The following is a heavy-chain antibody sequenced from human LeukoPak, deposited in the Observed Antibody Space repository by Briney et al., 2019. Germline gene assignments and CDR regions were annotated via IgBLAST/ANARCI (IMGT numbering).Heavy chain of an antibody. CDR2: IYPGDSDT. CDR1: GYSFTSYW. J-gene: IGHJ4*02. V-gene: IGHV5-51*01. CDR3: AREGGSHYYDSSGEDYFDY. D-gene: IGHD3-22*01. Sequence: GESLKISCKGSGYSFTSYWIGWVRQMPGKGLEWMGIIYPGDSDTRYSPSFQGQVTISADKSISTAYLQWSSLKASDTAMYYCAREGGSHYYDSSGEDYFDYWGQGTLVTVSS.